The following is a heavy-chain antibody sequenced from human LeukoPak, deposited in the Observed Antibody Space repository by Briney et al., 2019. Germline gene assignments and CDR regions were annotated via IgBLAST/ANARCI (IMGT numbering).Heavy chain of an antibody. J-gene: IGHJ4*02. D-gene: IGHD3/OR15-3a*01. CDR1: GFTFSSYG. CDR3: VIGPAPFDY. Sequence: GGTLRLSCAASGFTFSSYGMSWVRQAPGKGLEWVSAISGSGGSTYYADSVKGRFTISRDNSKNTLYLQMNSLRAEDTAVYYCVIGPAPFDYWGQGTLVTVSS. V-gene: IGHV3-23*01. CDR2: ISGSGGST.